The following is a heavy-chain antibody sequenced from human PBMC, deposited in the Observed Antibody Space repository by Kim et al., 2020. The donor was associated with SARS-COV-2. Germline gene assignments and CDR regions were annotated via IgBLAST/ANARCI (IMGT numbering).Heavy chain of an antibody. D-gene: IGHD3-22*01. CDR1: GGTFSSYA. Sequence: SVKVSCKASGGTFSSYASSWVRQAPGQGLEWMGGIIPIFGTANYAQKFQGRVTITADESTSTAYMELSSLRSEDTAVYYCARGAYDSSGPPFDYWGQGTLVTVSS. CDR3: ARGAYDSSGPPFDY. CDR2: IIPIFGTA. J-gene: IGHJ4*02. V-gene: IGHV1-69*13.